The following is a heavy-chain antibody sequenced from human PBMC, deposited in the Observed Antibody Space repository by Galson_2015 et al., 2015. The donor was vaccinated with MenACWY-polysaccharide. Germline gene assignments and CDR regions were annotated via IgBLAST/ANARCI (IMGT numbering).Heavy chain of an antibody. Sequence: SLRLSCAASGFTFSNYAMSWVRQAPGKGLEWVSAISDRGGRTYYADSVKGRFTISRDNSKNTLYLQMNSLRAEATAVYYCAKELSLGVSGTPGDYAFDYWGQGTLVTVSS. D-gene: IGHD6-19*01. CDR1: GFTFSNYA. CDR2: ISDRGGRT. J-gene: IGHJ4*02. V-gene: IGHV3-23*01. CDR3: AKELSLGVSGTPGDYAFDY.